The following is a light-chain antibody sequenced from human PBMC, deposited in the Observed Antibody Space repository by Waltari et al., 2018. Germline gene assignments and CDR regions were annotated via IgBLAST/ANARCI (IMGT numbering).Light chain of an antibody. J-gene: IGLJ3*02. CDR1: SGFNVGTYR. Sequence: QAVLTQPASLSASPGGSASLTFTLRSGFNVGTYRIYWYQQKPGSPPQYLLRYKSDSDEQQGSGVTRRLSGSKDASANAGILRISGLQSEDEADYYCMIWHSGAWVFGGGTKLTVL. CDR2: YKSDSDE. V-gene: IGLV5-45*01. CDR3: MIWHSGAWV.